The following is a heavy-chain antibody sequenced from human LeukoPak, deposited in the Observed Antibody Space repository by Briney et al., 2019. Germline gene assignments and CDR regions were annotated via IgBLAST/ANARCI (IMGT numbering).Heavy chain of an antibody. D-gene: IGHD3-3*01. CDR1: GGSFSGYY. V-gene: IGHV4-34*01. Sequence: SETLSLTCAVYGGSFSGYYWSWIRQPPGKGLEWIGEINHSGSTNYNPSLKSRVTISVDTSKNQFSLKLSSVTAADTAVYYCARGHDFWSGVYFDYGGQGTLVTVSS. J-gene: IGHJ4*02. CDR3: ARGHDFWSGVYFDY. CDR2: INHSGST.